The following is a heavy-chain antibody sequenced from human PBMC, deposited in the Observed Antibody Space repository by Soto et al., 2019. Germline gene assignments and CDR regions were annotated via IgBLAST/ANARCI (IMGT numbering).Heavy chain of an antibody. J-gene: IGHJ4*02. D-gene: IGHD2-8*01. CDR3: AKSANGVPIGDY. CDR1: GFTFSSYG. CDR2: ISYDGSNK. Sequence: PGGSLRLSCAASGFTFSSYGMHWVRQAPGKGLEWVAVISYDGSNKYYADSVKGRFTISRDNSKNTLYLQMNSLRAGDTAVYYCAKSANGVPIGDYWGQGTLVTVSS. V-gene: IGHV3-30*18.